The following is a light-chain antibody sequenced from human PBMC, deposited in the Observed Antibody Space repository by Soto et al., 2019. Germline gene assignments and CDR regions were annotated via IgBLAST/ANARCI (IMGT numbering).Light chain of an antibody. CDR2: NAY. Sequence: ILLTESPVPLSVSPGERATLSCRASQSLNSNSLAWYQQKPGQAPRLLIYNAYNRASGIPDRFSGSGSGTDFTLTISRLEPEDFVVYHCQQYDGSPRKLGQGTKV. CDR1: QSLNSNS. CDR3: QQYDGSPRK. V-gene: IGKV3-20*01. J-gene: IGKJ1*01.